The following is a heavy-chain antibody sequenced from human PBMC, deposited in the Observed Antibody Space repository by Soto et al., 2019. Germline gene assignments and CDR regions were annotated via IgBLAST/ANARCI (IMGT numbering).Heavy chain of an antibody. CDR3: ARVNSNRCDY. CDR2: ISSSSSYT. CDR1: GFTFSDYY. D-gene: IGHD6-13*01. Sequence: QVQLVESGGGVVKPGGSLRLSCAAYGFTFSDYYMNWIRQAPGKGLEWVSYISSSSSYTNYADSVKGRFTISRDNAKKSLYLQMNSLRAEDTAVYYWARVNSNRCDYWGQGTLVTVSS. V-gene: IGHV3-11*05. J-gene: IGHJ4*02.